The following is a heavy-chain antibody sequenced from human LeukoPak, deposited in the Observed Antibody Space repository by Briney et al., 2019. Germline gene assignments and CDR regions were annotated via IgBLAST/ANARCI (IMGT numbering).Heavy chain of an antibody. D-gene: IGHD3-10*01. CDR3: ASHYGSGSYYTYFDY. CDR2: ISTSGNT. Sequence: SETLSLTCTVSGGSISSGSYYWSWIRQPAGKGLEWIGRISTSGNTNYNPSLKSRVTISVDTSKKQFSLKLNSVTAADTAVYYCASHYGSGSYYTYFDYWGQGTLVTVSS. CDR1: GGSISSGSYY. J-gene: IGHJ4*02. V-gene: IGHV4-61*02.